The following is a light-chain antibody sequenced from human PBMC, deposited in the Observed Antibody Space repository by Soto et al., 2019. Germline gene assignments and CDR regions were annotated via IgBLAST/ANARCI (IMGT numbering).Light chain of an antibody. CDR3: QQVDSYPRT. J-gene: IGKJ1*01. CDR2: ASS. CDR1: QGIGTY. V-gene: IGKV1-9*01. Sequence: IQLTQSPSSLSASVRDRVTVTCQASQGIGTYLVWYQQKSGEAPTVLIYASSTLQTGVPSRFSGSGSGTDFSLTISSLHPEDVATYYCQQVDSYPRTFGQGTKVDIK.